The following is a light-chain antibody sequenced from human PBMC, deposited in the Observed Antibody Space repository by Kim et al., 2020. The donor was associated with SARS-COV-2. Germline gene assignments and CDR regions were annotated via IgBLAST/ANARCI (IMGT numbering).Light chain of an antibody. Sequence: SYELTQPPSVSVAPGKTARITCGGNHIGSKSVHWYQQKPGQAPVLVIYYDSDRPSGIPERFSGSNSGNTATLTISRFEAGDEADSYCQVWDSSSDHRVFG. CDR1: HIGSKS. J-gene: IGLJ3*02. V-gene: IGLV3-21*04. CDR2: YDS. CDR3: QVWDSSSDHRV.